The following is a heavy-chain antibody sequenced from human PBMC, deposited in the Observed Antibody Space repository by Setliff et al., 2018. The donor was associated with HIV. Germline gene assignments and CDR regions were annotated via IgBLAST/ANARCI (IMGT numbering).Heavy chain of an antibody. J-gene: IGHJ4*02. CDR2: IYYTGST. Sequence: PSETLSLTCTVSGGSISTSRHYWGWIRQPPGKGLEWIGSIYYTGSTYYNPSLKSRVTISVDTSKNQFSLKLSSVTAADTAVYYRAGDDTVVRGHIDYWGQGTLVTVSS. CDR3: AGDDTVVRGHIDY. CDR1: GGSISTSRHY. V-gene: IGHV4-39*07. D-gene: IGHD3-10*01.